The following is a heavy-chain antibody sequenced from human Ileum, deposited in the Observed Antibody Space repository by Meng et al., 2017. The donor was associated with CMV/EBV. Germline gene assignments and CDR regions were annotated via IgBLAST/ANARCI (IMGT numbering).Heavy chain of an antibody. Sequence: CKASGYTCTSYGISWVRQAPGQGLEWMGWISAYNGNTNYAQKLQGRVTMTTDTSTNTAYMELRSLRSDDTAVYYCARDAMVVTPLDYWGQGTLVTVSS. CDR1: GYTCTSYG. J-gene: IGHJ4*02. V-gene: IGHV1-18*01. CDR3: ARDAMVVTPLDY. D-gene: IGHD4-23*01. CDR2: ISAYNGNT.